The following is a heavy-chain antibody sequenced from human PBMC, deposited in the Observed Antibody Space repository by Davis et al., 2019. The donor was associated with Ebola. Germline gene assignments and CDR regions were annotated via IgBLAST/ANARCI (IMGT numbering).Heavy chain of an antibody. CDR1: GFTFSSYG. V-gene: IGHV3-30*03. D-gene: IGHD3-3*01. CDR3: ARDLIRFTYGMDV. CDR2: ISYDGSNK. Sequence: PGGSLRLSCAASGFTFSSYGMHWVRQAPGKGLEWVAVISYDGSNKYYADSVKGRFTISRDNSKNTLYLQMNSLRAEDTAVYYCARDLIRFTYGMDVWGQGTTVTVSS. J-gene: IGHJ6*02.